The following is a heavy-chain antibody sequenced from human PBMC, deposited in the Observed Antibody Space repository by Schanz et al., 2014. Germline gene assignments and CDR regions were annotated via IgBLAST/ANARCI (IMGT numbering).Heavy chain of an antibody. V-gene: IGHV3-23*01. Sequence: EVQLLESGGGLVQPGGSLKLSCAASGLIFSNYVMSWVRQAPGKGLEWVSTIGTSGGTNYAESVKGRFTISRDNSKNTLYLQMNSLRAEDTAVYYCARDGEAAAGCDYWGQGTLVTVSS. CDR1: GLIFSNYV. D-gene: IGHD6-13*01. CDR2: IGTSGGT. CDR3: ARDGEAAAGCDY. J-gene: IGHJ4*02.